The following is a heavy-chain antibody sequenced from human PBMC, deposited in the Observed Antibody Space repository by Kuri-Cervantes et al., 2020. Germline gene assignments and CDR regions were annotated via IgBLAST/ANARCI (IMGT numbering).Heavy chain of an antibody. J-gene: IGHJ4*02. CDR2: IYYSGST. D-gene: IGHD3-9*01. V-gene: IGHV4-59*13. Sequence: SETLSLTCTVSGGSISSYYWSWIRQPPGTGLEWIGYIYYSGSTNYNPSLKSRVTISVDTSKNQFSLKLGSVTAADTAMYYCARFGDYDILTGFDYWGQGTLVTVSS. CDR1: GGSISSYY. CDR3: ARFGDYDILTGFDY.